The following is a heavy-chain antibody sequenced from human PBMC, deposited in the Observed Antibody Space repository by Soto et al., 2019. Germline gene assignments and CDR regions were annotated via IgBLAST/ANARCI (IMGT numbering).Heavy chain of an antibody. J-gene: IGHJ6*02. CDR2: ISSSGSTI. Sequence: GGSLRLSCAASGFTFSYYYMSWIRQAPGKGLEWVSYISSSGSTIYYADSVKGRFTISRDNAKNSLYLQMNSLRAEDTAVYYCASVGYSSSWYFYYYYGMDVWGQGTTVTVSS. V-gene: IGHV3-11*01. D-gene: IGHD6-13*01. CDR3: ASVGYSSSWYFYYYYGMDV. CDR1: GFTFSYYY.